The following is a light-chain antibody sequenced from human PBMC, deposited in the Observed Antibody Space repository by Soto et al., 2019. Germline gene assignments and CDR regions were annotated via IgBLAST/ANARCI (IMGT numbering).Light chain of an antibody. CDR3: QQYYNWPRT. CDR2: GAS. J-gene: IGKJ1*01. Sequence: EIVMAQSPATLSVSPGQRPTLPCRASQSVSSNLAWYQQKPGQAPRLLIYGASTRATGIPDRFSGSGSGTEFTLSISSLQSEDFAVYYCQQYYNWPRTFGQGTKVDIK. V-gene: IGKV3-15*01. CDR1: QSVSSN.